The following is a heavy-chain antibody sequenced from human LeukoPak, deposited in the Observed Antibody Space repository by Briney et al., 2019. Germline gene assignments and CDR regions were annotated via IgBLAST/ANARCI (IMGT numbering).Heavy chain of an antibody. V-gene: IGHV3-9*01. CDR2: ISWSSGSI. CDR1: GFTFDDYA. J-gene: IGHJ3*02. D-gene: IGHD1-26*01. CDR3: AREYSGSYRTAFDI. Sequence: GGSLRLSCAASGFTFDDYAMHWVRQAPGKGLEWVSGISWSSGSIGYADSVKGRFTISRDNAKNSLYLQMNSLRAEDTALYYCAREYSGSYRTAFDIWGQGTMVTVSS.